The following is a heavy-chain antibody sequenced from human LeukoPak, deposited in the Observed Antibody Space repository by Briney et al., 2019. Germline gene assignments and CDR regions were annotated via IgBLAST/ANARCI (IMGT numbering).Heavy chain of an antibody. CDR2: ITTYNGNT. CDR1: GYTFTNFG. Sequence: ASVKVSCKASGYTFTNFGISWVRQAPGQGLEWLGWITTYNGNTNYAQKVQDRVTMTTDTFTSTAYMEPRRLTSDDTAVYYCARGPSPWGDWGQGTLVTVSS. J-gene: IGHJ4*02. D-gene: IGHD3-16*01. CDR3: ARGPSPWGD. V-gene: IGHV1-18*01.